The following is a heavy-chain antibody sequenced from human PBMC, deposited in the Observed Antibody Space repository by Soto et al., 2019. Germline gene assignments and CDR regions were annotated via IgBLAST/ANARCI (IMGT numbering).Heavy chain of an antibody. CDR1: GGSFSGYY. V-gene: IGHV4-34*01. D-gene: IGHD3-3*01. J-gene: IGHJ4*02. Sequence: SETLSLTCAVYGGSFSGYYWSWIRQPPGKGLEWIGEINHSGSTNYNPSLKSRVTISVDTSKNQFSLKLSSVTAADTAVYYCARGRFLEWLPHYYFDYWGQGTLVTVS. CDR3: ARGRFLEWLPHYYFDY. CDR2: INHSGST.